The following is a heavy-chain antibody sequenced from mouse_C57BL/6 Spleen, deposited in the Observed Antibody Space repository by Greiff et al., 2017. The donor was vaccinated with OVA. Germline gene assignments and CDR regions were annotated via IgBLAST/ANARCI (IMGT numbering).Heavy chain of an antibody. Sequence: QVQLQQSGAELVKPGASVKLSCKASGYTFTSYWMHWVKQRPGQGLEWIGMIHPNSGSTNYNEKFKSKATLTVDKSSSTAYMQRSSLTSEDSAVYYGASIWDYGGAWFAYWGQGTLVTVSA. D-gene: IGHD2-4*01. CDR1: GYTFTSYW. CDR2: IHPNSGST. J-gene: IGHJ3*01. CDR3: ASIWDYGGAWFAY. V-gene: IGHV1-64*01.